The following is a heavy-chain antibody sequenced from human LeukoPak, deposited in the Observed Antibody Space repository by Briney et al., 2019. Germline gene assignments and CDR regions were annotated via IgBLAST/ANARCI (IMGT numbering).Heavy chain of an antibody. D-gene: IGHD3-3*02. CDR3: ARGEGPSTLDY. Sequence: PGGSLRLSCAASGFTFSHYEMNWVRQAPGKGLEWVSITRSSNGHIYYADSVKGRFTISRDKAKKSLYLQMNSLRAEDTAVYYCARGEGPSTLDYWGQGTLVTVSS. CDR2: TRSSNGHI. V-gene: IGHV3-21*01. J-gene: IGHJ4*02. CDR1: GFTFSHYE.